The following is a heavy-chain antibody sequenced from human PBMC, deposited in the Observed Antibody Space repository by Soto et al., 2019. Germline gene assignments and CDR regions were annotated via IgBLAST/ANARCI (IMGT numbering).Heavy chain of an antibody. CDR1: GGTFSNYA. CDR2: IIPMIGTA. CDR3: ARARRNGYNSLPLPFDC. Sequence: QVQLVQSASEVKKPGSSAKVSCKASGGTFSNYAFSWVRQAPGQGLEWMGGIIPMIGTANYAEKFQGRVTITADESTSTVYMELSRLRSEDTALYYCARARRNGYNSLPLPFDCWGQGTLVTVSS. J-gene: IGHJ4*02. V-gene: IGHV1-69*01. D-gene: IGHD5-12*01.